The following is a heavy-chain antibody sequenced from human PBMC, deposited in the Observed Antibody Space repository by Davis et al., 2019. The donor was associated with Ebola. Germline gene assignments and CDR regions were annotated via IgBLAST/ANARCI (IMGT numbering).Heavy chain of an antibody. CDR3: ARDRYFNSSGYWGYFHH. CDR2: LDSGATT. D-gene: IGHD3-22*01. Sequence: PGGSLRLSCAASGFAVSTNHMSWVRQAPGEGLEWVSVLDSGATTNYADSVKGRFTISRDNSRNTLFLQMSSLRVEDTAVYFCARDRYFNSSGYWGYFHHWGQGTLATVSS. CDR1: GFAVSTNH. V-gene: IGHV3-53*01. J-gene: IGHJ1*01.